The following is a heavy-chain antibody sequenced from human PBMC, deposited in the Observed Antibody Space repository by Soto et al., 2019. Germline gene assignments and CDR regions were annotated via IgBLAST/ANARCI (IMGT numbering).Heavy chain of an antibody. Sequence: QVQLQESGPGLVKPSQTLSLTCSVSTNAISSGDFYWSWIRQPPGKGLEWLGFISHSGNTYYNPSIKSLLIISVATSRNLVSLKLSSVTAADTAVFYFARCAVNYQGDLNYFDYWVQGTLVTVSS. CDR2: ISHSGNT. CDR1: TNAISSGDFY. J-gene: IGHJ4*02. V-gene: IGHV4-30-4*01. CDR3: ARCAVNYQGDLNYFDY. D-gene: IGHD1-7*01.